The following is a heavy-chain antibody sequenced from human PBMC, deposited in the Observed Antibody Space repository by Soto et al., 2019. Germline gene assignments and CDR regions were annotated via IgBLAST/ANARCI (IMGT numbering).Heavy chain of an antibody. D-gene: IGHD3-9*01. CDR2: INAGNGNT. V-gene: IGHV1-3*01. Sequence: EASVKVSCKASGYTFTSYAMHWVRQAPGQRLEWMGWINAGNGNTKYSQKFQGRVTITRDTSASTAYMELSSLRSEDTAVYYCAREMYYDILTGYHTVGYYYGMAVWGQGTTVTGSS. CDR3: AREMYYDILTGYHTVGYYYGMAV. CDR1: GYTFTSYA. J-gene: IGHJ6*02.